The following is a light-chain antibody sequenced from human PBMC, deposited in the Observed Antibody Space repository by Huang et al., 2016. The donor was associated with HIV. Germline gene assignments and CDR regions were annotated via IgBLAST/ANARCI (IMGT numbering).Light chain of an antibody. J-gene: IGKJ1*01. V-gene: IGKV3-15*01. CDR3: QQYNTWPPWA. CDR1: QNVGSN. CDR2: AAS. Sequence: EVLMTQSPDILSVSPGDRATFSCRASQNVGSNLAWYQQRPGQAPRLLIYAASTRATGVPARFSGGGSGTEFTLTISRLQSEDFATYYCQQYNTWPPWAFGQGTTVGI.